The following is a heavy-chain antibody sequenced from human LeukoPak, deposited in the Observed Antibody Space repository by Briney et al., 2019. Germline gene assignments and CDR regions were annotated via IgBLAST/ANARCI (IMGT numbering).Heavy chain of an antibody. Sequence: PGGSLRLSCAASGFTVSSNYMSWVRQAPGKGLKWVSIIYSGGFTYYADSVKGRFTISRDNSKNTLYFQLNSLRAEDTAVYYCARDWRSAAGHEYYGMDVWGQGTTVTVSS. CDR3: ARDWRSAAGHEYYGMDV. D-gene: IGHD2-15*01. CDR2: IYSGGFT. CDR1: GFTVSSNY. V-gene: IGHV3-66*01. J-gene: IGHJ6*02.